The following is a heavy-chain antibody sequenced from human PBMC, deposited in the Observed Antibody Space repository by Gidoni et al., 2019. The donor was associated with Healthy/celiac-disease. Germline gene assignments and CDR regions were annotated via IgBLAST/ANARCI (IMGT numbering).Heavy chain of an antibody. D-gene: IGHD6-19*01. Sequence: QLQLQESGPGLVQPSETLSLTCTVPGGSISSSSYYWGWIRQPPGTGLEWIGSIYYSGRTYYNPSLKSRVTISVDTSKNQFSLKLSSGTAADTAVYYCARHQAVAGRRLDYFDYWGQGTLVTVSS. CDR3: ARHQAVAGRRLDYFDY. CDR1: GGSISSSSYY. J-gene: IGHJ4*02. V-gene: IGHV4-39*01. CDR2: IYYSGRT.